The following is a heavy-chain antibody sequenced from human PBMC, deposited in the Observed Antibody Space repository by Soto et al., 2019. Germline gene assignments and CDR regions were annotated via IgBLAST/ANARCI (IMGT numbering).Heavy chain of an antibody. J-gene: IGHJ3*02. CDR2: INAGNGNT. D-gene: IGHD3-16*02. CDR3: ARDYEDYVWGSYQADDAFDI. Sequence: GASVKVSCKASGYTFTSYAMHWVRQAPGQRLEWMGWINAGNGNTKYSQKFQGRVTITRDTSASTAYMELSSLRSEDTAVYYCARDYEDYVWGSYQADDAFDIWGQGTMVTVS. V-gene: IGHV1-3*01. CDR1: GYTFTSYA.